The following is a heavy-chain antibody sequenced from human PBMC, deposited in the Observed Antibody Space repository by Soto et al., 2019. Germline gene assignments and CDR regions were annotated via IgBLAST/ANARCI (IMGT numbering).Heavy chain of an antibody. Sequence: GASVKVSCKASGYTFTDHGISWVRQAPGQGLEWMGWISAYNGNTNYPQKMQGRVTLTTDTSTSTAYMDLKSLRYDDTAVYFCARCGNHYDNKMDVWGQGTTVTVSS. CDR2: ISAYNGNT. CDR3: ARCGNHYDNKMDV. J-gene: IGHJ6*02. D-gene: IGHD3-22*01. V-gene: IGHV1-18*04. CDR1: GYTFTDHG.